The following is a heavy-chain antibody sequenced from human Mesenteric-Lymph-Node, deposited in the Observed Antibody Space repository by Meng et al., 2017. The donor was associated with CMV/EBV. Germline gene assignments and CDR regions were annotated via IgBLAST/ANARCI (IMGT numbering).Heavy chain of an antibody. CDR3: ATIGGFWSGYYFDY. J-gene: IGHJ4*02. V-gene: IGHV1-24*01. CDR2: FDHEDGET. CDR1: GYTFSELS. Sequence: ASVKVSCKVSGYTFSELSMHWVRQAPGKGLEWMGGFDHEDGETIYAQKFQGRVTMTEDTSTDTAYMELSSLRSEDTAVYYCATIGGFWSGYYFDYWGQGTLVTVSS. D-gene: IGHD3-3*01.